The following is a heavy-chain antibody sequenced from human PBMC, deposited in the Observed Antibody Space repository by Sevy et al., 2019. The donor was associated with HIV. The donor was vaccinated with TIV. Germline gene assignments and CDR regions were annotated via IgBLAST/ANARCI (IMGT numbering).Heavy chain of an antibody. CDR1: GGSITSLY. J-gene: IGHJ4*02. V-gene: IGHV4-59*08. CDR2: IYYNGHF. D-gene: IGHD1-26*01. Sequence: SETLSLTCTVSGGSITSLYWNWLRQPPGKGLEWIANIYYNGHFNYYPSLKSRVTLSLNTSKNQFSLRLSSVTAADTAMDYCACENAWGRGYSWGQGTLVTVSS. CDR3: ACENAWGRGYS.